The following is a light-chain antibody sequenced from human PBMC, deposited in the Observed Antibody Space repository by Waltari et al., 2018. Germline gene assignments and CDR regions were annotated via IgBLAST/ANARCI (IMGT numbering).Light chain of an antibody. V-gene: IGLV2-11*01. CDR3: CSRTGRDSVI. Sequence: QSALTQPRSVSGSPGQSVTISCTGTSSYVGAYKSVTWYHQPPGKAPKLIIHDVNKWPSGVPDRFSGSKSGNTASLTISGLQAEDEADYYCCSRTGRDSVIFGGGTKVTVL. J-gene: IGLJ2*01. CDR1: SSYVGAYKS. CDR2: DVN.